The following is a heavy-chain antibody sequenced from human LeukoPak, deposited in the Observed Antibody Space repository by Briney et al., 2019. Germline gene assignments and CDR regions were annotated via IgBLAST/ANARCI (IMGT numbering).Heavy chain of an antibody. CDR1: GGSISGYY. CDR2: IYTSGST. CDR3: ARLTRRGTFKYYYYMDV. V-gene: IGHV4-4*09. Sequence: SDTLSLTCTASGGSISGYYWSWIRQPPGKGLEWIGYIYTSGSTNYNPSLKSRVTISVDTSKNQFSLKLSSVTAADTAVYYCARLTRRGTFKYYYYMDVWGKGTTVTVSS. D-gene: IGHD2/OR15-2a*01. J-gene: IGHJ6*03.